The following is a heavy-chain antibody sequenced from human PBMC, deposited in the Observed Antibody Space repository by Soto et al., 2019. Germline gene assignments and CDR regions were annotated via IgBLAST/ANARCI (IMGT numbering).Heavy chain of an antibody. CDR1: GYTFNTFA. CDR2: INAGNGNT. Sequence: QAQLVQSGAEVKRPGASVRISCKASGYTFNTFAMHWVRQAPGQRLEWMGWINAGNGNTRYSERFQDRVSITRDISATPVYMELNRLRSEDTAVYYCARPYDMWRGLHLKIWGQGTLVTVSS. CDR3: ARPYDMWRGLHLKI. V-gene: IGHV1-3*01. J-gene: IGHJ4*02. D-gene: IGHD3-22*01.